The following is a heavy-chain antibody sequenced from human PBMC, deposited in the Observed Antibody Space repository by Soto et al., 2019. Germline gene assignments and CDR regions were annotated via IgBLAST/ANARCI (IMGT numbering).Heavy chain of an antibody. CDR3: ARDLGFSTPIDY. Sequence: SQTLSLTCAISGDSVSSNSAAWNWIRQSPSRGLEWLGRTYYRSKWYNDYAVSMKSRIIITPDTSKNQFSLQLNSVTPEDTAVYYCARDLGFSTPIDYWGQRTPVTVSA. CDR2: TYYRSKWYN. J-gene: IGHJ4*02. D-gene: IGHD5-18*01. CDR1: GDSVSSNSAA. V-gene: IGHV6-1*01.